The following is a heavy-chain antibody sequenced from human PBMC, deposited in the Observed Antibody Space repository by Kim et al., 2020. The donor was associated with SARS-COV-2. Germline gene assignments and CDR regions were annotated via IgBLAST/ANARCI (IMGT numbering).Heavy chain of an antibody. V-gene: IGHV4-31*02. Sequence: NPPLKSRVTISLDTSKNQFYLKLSSVTAADTAVYYCAGEGYGDYNWFYPWGQGTLVTVSS. CDR3: AGEGYGDYNWFYP. J-gene: IGHJ5*02. D-gene: IGHD4-17*01.